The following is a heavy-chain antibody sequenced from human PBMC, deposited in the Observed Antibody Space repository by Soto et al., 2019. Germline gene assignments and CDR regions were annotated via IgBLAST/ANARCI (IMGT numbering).Heavy chain of an antibody. Sequence: GGSLRLSCAASGFTFSSYGMHWVRQAPGKGLEWAAVISYDGSNKYYADSVKGRFTISRDNSKNTLYLQMNSLRAEDTAVYYCANLSPEEIVGRWGYYYGMDVWGQGTTVTAP. V-gene: IGHV3-30*18. CDR3: ANLSPEEIVGRWGYYYGMDV. J-gene: IGHJ6*02. CDR1: GFTFSSYG. CDR2: ISYDGSNK. D-gene: IGHD1-26*01.